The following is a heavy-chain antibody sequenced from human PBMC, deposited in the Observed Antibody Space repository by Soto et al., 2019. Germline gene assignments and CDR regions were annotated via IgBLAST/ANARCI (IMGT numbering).Heavy chain of an antibody. CDR1: GFTFTSSA. CDR2: IVVGSGNT. Sequence: SVKVSCKASGFTFTSSAVQWVRQARGQRLEWIGWIVVGSGNTNYAQKFQERVTITRDMSTSTAYMELSSVTAADTAVYYCARTRNYDILTGYLYYVGYWGQGTLVTVSS. J-gene: IGHJ4*02. D-gene: IGHD3-9*01. V-gene: IGHV1-58*01. CDR3: ARTRNYDILTGYLYYVGY.